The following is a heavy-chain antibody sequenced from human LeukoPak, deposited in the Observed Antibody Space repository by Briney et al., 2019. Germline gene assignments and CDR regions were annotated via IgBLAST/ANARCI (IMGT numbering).Heavy chain of an antibody. CDR3: AKMDSSGSYFDY. D-gene: IGHD1-26*01. Sequence: GGSLRLSCAASGFTFSSYAMSWVRQAPGKGLEWVSAISGSGGSTYYADSVRGRFTISRDNSKNTLYLQMNSLRAEDTAVYYCAKMDSSGSYFDYWGQGTLVTVSS. CDR2: ISGSGGST. J-gene: IGHJ4*02. CDR1: GFTFSSYA. V-gene: IGHV3-23*01.